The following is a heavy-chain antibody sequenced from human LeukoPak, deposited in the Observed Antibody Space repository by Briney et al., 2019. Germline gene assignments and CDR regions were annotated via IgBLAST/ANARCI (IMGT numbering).Heavy chain of an antibody. CDR3: AKGSDSSGWYEADY. CDR1: GFTFSSYS. CDR2: ISSSSSYI. D-gene: IGHD6-19*01. J-gene: IGHJ4*02. V-gene: IGHV3-21*04. Sequence: PGGSLRLSCAASGFTFSSYSMNWVRQAPGKGLEWVSSISSSSSYIYYADSVKGRFTISRDNAKNSLYLQMNSLRAEDMALYYCAKGSDSSGWYEADYWGQGTLVTVSS.